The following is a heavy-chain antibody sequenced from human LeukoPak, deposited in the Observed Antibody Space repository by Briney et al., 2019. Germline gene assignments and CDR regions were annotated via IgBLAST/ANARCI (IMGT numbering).Heavy chain of an antibody. J-gene: IGHJ4*01. V-gene: IGHV3-30*03. CDR1: GFTFSSYW. CDR2: ISYDGSNK. Sequence: GGSLRLSCAASGFTFSSYWMHWVRQAPGKGLEWVAVISYDGSNKYYADSVKGRFTISRDNSKNTLYLQMNSLRAEDTAVYYCATITFGGVIVPYWXXXXLVTVSS. CDR3: ATITFGGVIVPY. D-gene: IGHD3-16*02.